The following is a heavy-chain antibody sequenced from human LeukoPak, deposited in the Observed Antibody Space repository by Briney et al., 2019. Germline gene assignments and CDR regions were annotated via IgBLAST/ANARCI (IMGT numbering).Heavy chain of an antibody. CDR1: GFTISSYW. CDR3: ARRGTGTPFQLDY. V-gene: IGHV3-7*01. CDR2: IKQDGSEK. D-gene: IGHD3/OR15-3a*01. J-gene: IGHJ4*02. Sequence: GGSLRLSCAASGFTISSYWMNWVRQAPGKGLEWVANIKQDGSEKKYVDSVKGRFTISRDNAKNSLYLQMNSLRAEDTAVYYCARRGTGTPFQLDYWGQGTLVTVSS.